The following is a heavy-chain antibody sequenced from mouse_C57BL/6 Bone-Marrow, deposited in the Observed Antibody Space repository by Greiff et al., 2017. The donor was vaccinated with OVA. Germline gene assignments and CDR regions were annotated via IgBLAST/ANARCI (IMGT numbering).Heavy chain of an antibody. V-gene: IGHV5-16*01. CDR2: INYDGSST. D-gene: IGHD1-1*01. Sequence: EVKVVESEGGLVQPGSSMKLSCTASGFTFSDYYMAWVRQVPEKGLEWVANINYDGSSTYYLDSLKSRFIISRDNAKNILYLQMSSLKSEDTATYYCARDRAVVAPYYAMDYWGQGTSVTVSS. J-gene: IGHJ4*01. CDR1: GFTFSDYY. CDR3: ARDRAVVAPYYAMDY.